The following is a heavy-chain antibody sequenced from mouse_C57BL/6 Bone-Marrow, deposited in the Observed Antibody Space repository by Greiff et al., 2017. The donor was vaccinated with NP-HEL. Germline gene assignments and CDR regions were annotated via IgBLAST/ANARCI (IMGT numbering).Heavy chain of an antibody. Sequence: QVQLQQSGTELVKPGASVKLSCKASGYTFTSYWMHWVKQRPGQGLEWIGNINPSNGGTNYNEKFKSKATLTVDKSSSTAYMQLSSLTSEDSAVYYCARGTALRLLDYYAMDYWGQGTSVTVSS. CDR1: GYTFTSYW. CDR3: ARGTALRLLDYYAMDY. J-gene: IGHJ4*01. V-gene: IGHV1-53*01. CDR2: INPSNGGT. D-gene: IGHD3-2*02.